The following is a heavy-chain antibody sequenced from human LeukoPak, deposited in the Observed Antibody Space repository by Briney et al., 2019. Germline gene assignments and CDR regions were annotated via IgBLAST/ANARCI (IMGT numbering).Heavy chain of an antibody. V-gene: IGHV4-34*01. CDR2: INHSGST. CDR3: ARGSGRSAFDI. Sequence: PSETLSLTCAVYGGSFSGYYWSWIRQPPGKGREWIGEINHSGSTNYNPSLKSRVTISVDTSKNQFSLKLSSVTAADTAVHYCARGSGRSAFDIWGQGTMVTVSS. D-gene: IGHD3-10*01. CDR1: GGSFSGYY. J-gene: IGHJ3*02.